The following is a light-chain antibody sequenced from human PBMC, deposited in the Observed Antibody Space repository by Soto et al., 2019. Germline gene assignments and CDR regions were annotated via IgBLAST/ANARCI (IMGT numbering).Light chain of an antibody. CDR3: QQYNSYPYT. Sequence: DIQMTQSPSTLSASVGDRVTITCRASQSISSWLGWYQQKPGKAPKLLIYDASSLESGVPSRFSGSGSGTEFTLTISRLQPDDFATYYCQQYNSYPYTFGQGTKLEIK. CDR1: QSISSW. V-gene: IGKV1-5*01. CDR2: DAS. J-gene: IGKJ2*01.